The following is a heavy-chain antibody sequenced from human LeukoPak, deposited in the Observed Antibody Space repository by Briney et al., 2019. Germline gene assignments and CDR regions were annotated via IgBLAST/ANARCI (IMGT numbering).Heavy chain of an antibody. CDR3: AELGITMIGGI. CDR2: ISSSGSTI. Sequence: PGGSLRLSCAASGFTVSSNYMSWVRQAPGKGLEWVSYISSSGSTIYYADSVKGRFTISRDNAKNSLYLQMNSLRAEDTAVYYCAELGITMIGGIWGKGTTVTISS. CDR1: GFTVSSNY. D-gene: IGHD3-10*02. J-gene: IGHJ6*04. V-gene: IGHV3-11*04.